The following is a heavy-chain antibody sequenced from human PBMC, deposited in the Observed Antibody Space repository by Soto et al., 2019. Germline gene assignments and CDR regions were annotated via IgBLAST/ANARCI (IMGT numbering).Heavy chain of an antibody. Sequence: GGSLRLSCAASQFSFSSYWMHWVRQVPGKGPAWVSRINHDGSKTEYADSVKGRFTISRDNTNNTLYLQMNSLRVEDTAMYYCVREPWGFSGTWYDYWGQGTPVTVSS. J-gene: IGHJ4*02. V-gene: IGHV3-74*01. D-gene: IGHD6-13*01. CDR3: VREPWGFSGTWYDY. CDR2: INHDGSKT. CDR1: QFSFSSYW.